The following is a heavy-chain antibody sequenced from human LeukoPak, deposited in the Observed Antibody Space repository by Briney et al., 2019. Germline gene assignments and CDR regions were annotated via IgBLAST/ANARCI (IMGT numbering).Heavy chain of an antibody. D-gene: IGHD1-26*01. J-gene: IGHJ6*03. Sequence: PSETLSLTRAVSGGSTSSSNWWSWVRQPPGKGLEWIGEIYHSGSTNYNPSLKSRVTISVDKSKNQFSLKLSSVTAADTAVYYCARLSGSYAYYYYMDVWGKGTTVTVSS. V-gene: IGHV4-4*02. CDR1: GGSTSSSNW. CDR3: ARLSGSYAYYYYMDV. CDR2: IYHSGST.